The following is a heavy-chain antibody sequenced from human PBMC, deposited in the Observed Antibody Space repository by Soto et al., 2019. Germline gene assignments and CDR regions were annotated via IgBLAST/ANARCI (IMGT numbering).Heavy chain of an antibody. J-gene: IGHJ6*02. CDR1: GYSVTSSDYC. D-gene: IGHD2-15*01. CDR3: APLSVSLSGPYGIHV. Sequence: NPPETLSLTCSVSGYSVTSSDYCWAWIRHPPGKGLEWIGSMFYSGLTYYNPSLKSRVTLSVDTSKNQFSVRLNSVTAADTAVYYCAPLSVSLSGPYGIHVWGQGTTVTVSS. V-gene: IGHV4-39*01. CDR2: MFYSGLT.